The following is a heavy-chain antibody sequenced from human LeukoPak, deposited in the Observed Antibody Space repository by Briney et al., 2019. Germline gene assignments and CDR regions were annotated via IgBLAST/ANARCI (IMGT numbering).Heavy chain of an antibody. J-gene: IGHJ5*02. Sequence: GGSLRLSCAASGFIFSTYSINWVRQAPGRGLEWVSGISWNSGSIGYADSVKGRFTISRDNAKNSLYLQTNSLRAEDTALYYCAKGRNYDFWSGYLYPWGQGTLVTVSS. CDR2: ISWNSGSI. D-gene: IGHD3-3*01. V-gene: IGHV3-9*01. CDR3: AKGRNYDFWSGYLYP. CDR1: GFIFSTYS.